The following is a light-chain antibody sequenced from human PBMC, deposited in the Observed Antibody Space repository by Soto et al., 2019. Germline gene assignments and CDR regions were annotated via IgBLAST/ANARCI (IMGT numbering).Light chain of an antibody. V-gene: IGKV3-20*01. CDR3: QQHSNSPWT. Sequence: EIVLTQSPGTLTLSPGESAALSCRASQTISNNYLVWYRQKPGQAPRLLIYAVSSRAAGIPDRFSGSGSGTHFALTIARLEPEDSAVYYCQQHSNSPWTFGQGTRGEI. CDR2: AVS. J-gene: IGKJ1*01. CDR1: QTISNNY.